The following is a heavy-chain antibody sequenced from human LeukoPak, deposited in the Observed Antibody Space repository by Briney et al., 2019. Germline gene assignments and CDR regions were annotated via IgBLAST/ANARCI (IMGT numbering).Heavy chain of an antibody. CDR1: GGSISSSSYS. Sequence: SETLSLTCTVSGGSISSSSYSWGWIRQPPGKGLEWIGSIYYSGSTNYNPSLKSRVTISVDTSKNQFSLKLSSVTAADTAVYYCARGREYYDSSGYFYWGQGTLVTVSS. D-gene: IGHD3-22*01. CDR2: IYYSGST. V-gene: IGHV4-39*07. CDR3: ARGREYYDSSGYFY. J-gene: IGHJ4*02.